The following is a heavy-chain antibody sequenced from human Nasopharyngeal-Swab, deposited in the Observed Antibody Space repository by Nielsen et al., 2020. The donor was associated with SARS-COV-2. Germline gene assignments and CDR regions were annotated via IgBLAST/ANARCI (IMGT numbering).Heavy chain of an antibody. CDR3: ARDRGKITMLPTGGMDV. D-gene: IGHD3-10*01. V-gene: IGHV3-30-3*01. CDR2: ISYDGSNK. CDR1: GFTFSSYA. Sequence: GGSLRLSCAASGFTFSSYAMHWVRQAPGKGLEWVAVISYDGSNKYYAGSVKGRFTISRDNSKNTLYLQMNSLRAEDTAVYYCARDRGKITMLPTGGMDVWGQGTTVTVSS. J-gene: IGHJ6*02.